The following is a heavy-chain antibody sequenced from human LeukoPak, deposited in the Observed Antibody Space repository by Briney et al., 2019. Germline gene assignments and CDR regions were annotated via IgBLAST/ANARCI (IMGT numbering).Heavy chain of an antibody. J-gene: IGHJ4*02. CDR1: GGSISSGSYY. CDR2: IYTNGST. V-gene: IGHV4-61*02. D-gene: IGHD3-10*01. Sequence: PSQTLSLTCTVSGGSISSGSYYWSWIRQPAGKGLEWIGRIYTNGSTNYNPSLKSRVTISVDTSKNQFSLKLSSVTAADTAVYYCAREEGGYYGSGSYLAYWGQGTLVTVSS. CDR3: AREEGGYYGSGSYLAY.